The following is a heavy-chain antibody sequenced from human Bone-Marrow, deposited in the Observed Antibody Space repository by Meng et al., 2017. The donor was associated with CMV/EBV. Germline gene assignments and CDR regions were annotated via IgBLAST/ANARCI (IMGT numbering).Heavy chain of an antibody. CDR2: INSSDSP. V-gene: IGHV4-39*07. J-gene: IGHJ4*02. CDR1: GGNISMSWYR. CDR3: ARDSGNTDY. Sequence: QLQFGDSLTVLGEPSEISCIAFTYSGGNISMSWYRRCRVRELQGKGWDWTGTINSSDSPDYNPSFISSVDTSVSTANQQFTLQKTEVTAVYSAVYYCARDSGNTDYWGQGTLVTVSS.